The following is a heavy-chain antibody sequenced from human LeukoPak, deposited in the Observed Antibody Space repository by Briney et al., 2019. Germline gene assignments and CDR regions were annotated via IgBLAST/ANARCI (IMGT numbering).Heavy chain of an antibody. Sequence: GGSLRLSCAGSGLTFSSYWMHWVRHAPGKGLVWVSRIKGDGSSTSYADSVKGRFTISRDNTKNTLYLQMNSLRAEDTAVYYCAGWGDSGYDHSWGQGTLVTVSS. D-gene: IGHD5-12*01. CDR1: GLTFSSYW. V-gene: IGHV3-74*01. J-gene: IGHJ4*02. CDR2: IKGDGSST. CDR3: AGWGDSGYDHS.